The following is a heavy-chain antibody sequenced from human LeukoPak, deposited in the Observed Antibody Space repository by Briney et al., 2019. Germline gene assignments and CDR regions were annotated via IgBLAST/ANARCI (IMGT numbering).Heavy chain of an antibody. CDR3: ARFPGGAEYRHYYYMDV. V-gene: IGHV4-38-2*02. D-gene: IGHD1-14*01. CDR1: GYSISSGYY. Sequence: PSETLSLTCTVSGYSISSGYYWGWIRQPPGKGLEWIGSIYHSGSTYYNPSLKSRVTVSVDTSKNQFSLKLSSVTAADTAVYYCARFPGGAEYRHYYYMDVWGTGTTVTVSS. CDR2: IYHSGST. J-gene: IGHJ6*03.